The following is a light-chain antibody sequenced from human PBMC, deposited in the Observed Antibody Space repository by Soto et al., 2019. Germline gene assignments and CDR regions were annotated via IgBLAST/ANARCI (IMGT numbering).Light chain of an antibody. V-gene: IGKV3-20*01. Sequence: EMVLMQSPGTLSLSPGEGATLSGRARQSVNTNHLAWYQQKPGQYPTVLIFDTFRRATGVPDRFSGSGSGTDFTRTISRLEPEDFAVYYCQQYGSSQFTFGPGTKVNVK. J-gene: IGKJ3*01. CDR1: QSVNTNH. CDR3: QQYGSSQFT. CDR2: DTF.